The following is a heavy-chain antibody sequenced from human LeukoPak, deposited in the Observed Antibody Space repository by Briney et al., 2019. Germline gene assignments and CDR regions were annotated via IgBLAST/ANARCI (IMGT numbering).Heavy chain of an antibody. J-gene: IGHJ4*02. D-gene: IGHD3-22*01. Sequence: GGSLRLSCAASGFTFRSYAMSWVRQAPRKGLEWVSAISGSGGSTYYADSVKGRFTISRDNSKNTLYLQMNSLRAEDTAVYYCASHHYYDSSGLDDYFDYWGQGTLVTVSS. V-gene: IGHV3-23*01. CDR2: ISGSGGST. CDR3: ASHHYYDSSGLDDYFDY. CDR1: GFTFRSYA.